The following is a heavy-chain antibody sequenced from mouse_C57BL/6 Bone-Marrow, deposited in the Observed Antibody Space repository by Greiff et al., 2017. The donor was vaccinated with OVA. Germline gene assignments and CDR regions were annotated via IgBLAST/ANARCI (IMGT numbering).Heavy chain of an antibody. Sequence: VQLQQPGAELVKPGASVKMSCKASGYTFTSYWITWVKQRPGQGLEWIGDIYPGSGSTNYNEKFKSKATLTVDTSSSTAYMQLSSLTSEDSAVYYCAREAYYSNNFDYWGQGTTLTVSS. D-gene: IGHD2-5*01. CDR1: GYTFTSYW. J-gene: IGHJ2*01. CDR2: IYPGSGST. V-gene: IGHV1-55*01. CDR3: AREAYYSNNFDY.